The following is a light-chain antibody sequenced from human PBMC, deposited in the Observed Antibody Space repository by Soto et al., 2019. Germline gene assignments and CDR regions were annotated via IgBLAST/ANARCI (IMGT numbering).Light chain of an antibody. CDR3: QQGSNWPPKRT. Sequence: EIVLTQSPATLSLSPGERATLSCRASQSVSSYLAWYQQKPGQAPRLLIYDASNRATGIPARFSGSGSGTIFPLPISSLEPEDFAFYYCQQGSNWPPKRTFGQGTK. V-gene: IGKV3-11*01. CDR1: QSVSSY. J-gene: IGKJ1*01. CDR2: DAS.